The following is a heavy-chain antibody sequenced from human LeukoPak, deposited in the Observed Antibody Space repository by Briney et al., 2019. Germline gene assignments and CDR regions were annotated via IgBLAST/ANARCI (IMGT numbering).Heavy chain of an antibody. J-gene: IGHJ5*02. V-gene: IGHV3-33*08. D-gene: IGHD5-12*01. CDR2: IWYDGSNK. CDR1: GFIFRIYG. CDR3: ARQYSGYESFDP. Sequence: GSLRLSCAASGFIFRIYGMHWVRQAPGKGLEWVAVIWYDGSNKYYADSVKGRFTISRDNSKNTLYLQMNSLRAEDTAVYYCARQYSGYESFDPWGQGTLVTVSS.